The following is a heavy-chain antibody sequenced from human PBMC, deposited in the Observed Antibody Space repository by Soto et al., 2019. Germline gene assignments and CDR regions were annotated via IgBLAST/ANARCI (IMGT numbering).Heavy chain of an antibody. CDR1: DGSISSGDYY. D-gene: IGHD3-3*01. V-gene: IGHV4-30-4*01. Sequence: PSETLSLTCTVSDGSISSGDYYWSWIRQPPGKGLEWIGYIYYSGSTYYNPSLKSRVTISVDTSKNQFSLKLSSVTAADTAVYYCARGINYDFWSGYYSGSGFDPWGQGTLVTVSS. CDR2: IYYSGST. J-gene: IGHJ5*02. CDR3: ARGINYDFWSGYYSGSGFDP.